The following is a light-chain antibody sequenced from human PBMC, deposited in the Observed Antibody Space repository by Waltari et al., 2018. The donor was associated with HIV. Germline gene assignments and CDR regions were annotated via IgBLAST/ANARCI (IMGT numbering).Light chain of an antibody. V-gene: IGKV1-5*03. CDR3: QQYDSDLT. CDR2: KAS. Sequence: DIQMTQSPSTLSASVGDRVIITCRASQSISRWLDWYQQKPGKAPKLLIYKASILESGVPSRFSGSGSGTEFTLTISSLQPDDFATYYCQQYDSDLTFGQGTKVDIK. J-gene: IGKJ1*01. CDR1: QSISRW.